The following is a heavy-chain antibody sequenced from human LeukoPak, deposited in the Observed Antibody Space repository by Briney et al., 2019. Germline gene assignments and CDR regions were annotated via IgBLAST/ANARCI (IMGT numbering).Heavy chain of an antibody. J-gene: IGHJ4*02. V-gene: IGHV3-23*01. CDR2: ISGSGGST. D-gene: IGHD6-13*01. CDR1: GFTFSSYA. Sequence: GGSLRLSCAASGFTFSSYAMNWVRQAPGQGLEWVSSISGSGGSTYYADSVKGRFTISRDNSKNTLYVQMNSLRAEDTAVYYCAKGMGSSWYAFDSWGQGTLVTVSS. CDR3: AKGMGSSWYAFDS.